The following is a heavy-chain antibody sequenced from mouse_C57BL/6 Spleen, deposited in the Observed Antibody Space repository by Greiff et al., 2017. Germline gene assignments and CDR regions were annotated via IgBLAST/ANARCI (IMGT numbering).Heavy chain of an antibody. D-gene: IGHD4-1*01. V-gene: IGHV1-69*01. CDR3: APNWGRGYFDV. CDR1: GYTFTSYW. CDR2: IDPSDSYT. J-gene: IGHJ1*03. Sequence: QVQLQQPGAELVMPGASVKLSCKASGYTFTSYWMHWVKQRPGQGLEWIGEIDPSDSYTNYNQKFKGKSTLTVDKSSSTAYMQLSSLTSEDSAVYYCAPNWGRGYFDVWGTGTTVTVSS.